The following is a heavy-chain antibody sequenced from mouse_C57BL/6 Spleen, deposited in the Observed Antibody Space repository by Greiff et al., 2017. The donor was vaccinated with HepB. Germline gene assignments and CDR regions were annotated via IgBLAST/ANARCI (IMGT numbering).Heavy chain of an antibody. D-gene: IGHD1-1*01. V-gene: IGHV1-50*01. CDR1: GYTFTSYW. J-gene: IGHJ2*01. CDR3: ARRNYGSSYDFDY. CDR2: IDPSDSYT. Sequence: QVQLQQPGAELVKPGASVKLSCKASGYTFTSYWMQWVKQRPGQGLEWIGEIDPSDSYTNYNQKFKDKATLTVDTSSSTAYMQLSSLTSEDSAVYYCARRNYGSSYDFDYWGQGTTLTVSS.